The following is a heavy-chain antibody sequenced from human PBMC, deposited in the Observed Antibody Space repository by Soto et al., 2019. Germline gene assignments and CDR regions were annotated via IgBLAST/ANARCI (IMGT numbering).Heavy chain of an antibody. V-gene: IGHV3-33*01. CDR1: GFTFSTYG. J-gene: IGHJ4*02. Sequence: QLQLGESGGGVGQPGWSLRLSCAASGFTFSTYGMHWVRQAPGKGLEWVAVIWYDGSNKYYADSVKGRFTISRDNSKNTLYLQMNSLRAEDTAVYYCAREGGSYRAVFDYWGQGTLVTVSS. CDR3: AREGGSYRAVFDY. CDR2: IWYDGSNK. D-gene: IGHD1-26*01.